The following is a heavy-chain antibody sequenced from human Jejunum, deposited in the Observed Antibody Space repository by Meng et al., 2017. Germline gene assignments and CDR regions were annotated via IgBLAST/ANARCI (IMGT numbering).Heavy chain of an antibody. CDR2: ISDSGDST. CDR3: AKDHRGGWTYGPGYYYGMDV. CDR1: GFTFSNYA. D-gene: IGHD3-16*01. V-gene: IGHV3-23*01. J-gene: IGHJ6*02. Sequence: GESLKTSCAGPGFTFSNYAMSWVRQAPGKGLEWVSGISDSGDSTYYADSVKGRFTISRDNSKNTVYVQMNGLRVEDTAVYYCAKDHRGGWTYGPGYYYGMDVWGQGTTVTVSS.